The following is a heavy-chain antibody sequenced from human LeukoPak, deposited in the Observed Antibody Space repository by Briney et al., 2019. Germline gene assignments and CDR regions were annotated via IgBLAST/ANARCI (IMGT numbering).Heavy chain of an antibody. J-gene: IGHJ4*02. CDR3: ARGLYDLWSAPLYYFDY. CDR2: INHSGST. Sequence: PSETLSLTCAVYGGSFSGYYWSWIRQPPGKGLEWIWEINHSGSTNYNPSLKSRVTISVDTSKNQFSLKLSSVTAADTAVYYCARGLYDLWSAPLYYFDYWGQGTLVTVSS. V-gene: IGHV4-34*01. D-gene: IGHD3-3*01. CDR1: GGSFSGYY.